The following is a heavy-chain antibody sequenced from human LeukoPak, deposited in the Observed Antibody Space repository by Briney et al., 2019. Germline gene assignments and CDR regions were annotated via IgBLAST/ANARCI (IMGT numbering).Heavy chain of an antibody. CDR3: ARTLTRGYCSSTSCYRGFEDD. D-gene: IGHD2-2*02. Sequence: SETLSLTCTVSGGSISSHYWSWIRQPPGKGLEWIGYIYYSGSTNYNPSLKSRVTISVDTSKNQFSLKLSSVTAADTAVYCCARTLTRGYCSSTSCYRGFEDDWGQGTLVTVSS. CDR1: GGSISSHY. J-gene: IGHJ4*02. CDR2: IYYSGST. V-gene: IGHV4-59*11.